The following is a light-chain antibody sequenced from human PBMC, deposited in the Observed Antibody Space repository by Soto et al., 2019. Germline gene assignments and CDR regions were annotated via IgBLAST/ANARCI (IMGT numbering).Light chain of an antibody. Sequence: DIQMTQSPSALSASIRDRVTITCRASQGIGNYVAWFQVKPGKVPKRLIYAASSLQSGVPSRFSGYGSGTEFTLTISSLQPEDSAIYYCLQHNSYPFTFGGGTKVEI. V-gene: IGKV1-17*03. CDR3: LQHNSYPFT. J-gene: IGKJ4*01. CDR2: AAS. CDR1: QGIGNY.